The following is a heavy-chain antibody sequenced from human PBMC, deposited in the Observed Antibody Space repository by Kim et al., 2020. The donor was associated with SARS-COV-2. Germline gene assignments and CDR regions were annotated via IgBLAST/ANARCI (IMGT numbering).Heavy chain of an antibody. CDR2: GKP. CDR3: ARDPWNGFDY. J-gene: IGHJ4*02. D-gene: IGHD1-1*01. Sequence: GKPTDAQSFPGRFVFSLDTSVSTAYLQISSLKAEDTAVYYCARDPWNGFDYWGQGTLVTVSS. V-gene: IGHV7-4-1*02.